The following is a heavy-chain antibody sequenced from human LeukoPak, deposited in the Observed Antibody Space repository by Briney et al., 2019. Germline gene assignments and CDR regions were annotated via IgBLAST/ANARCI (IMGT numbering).Heavy chain of an antibody. D-gene: IGHD3-10*01. CDR1: GFTFSSNI. Sequence: LPGGSLRLSCAASGFTFSSNIMSWVRQAPGKGLEWVSGISGSGGTTYYAESVKGRFTISRDNSKNTLYLQMNSLRAEDTDVYYCAKVRGPWGQGTLVTVSS. CDR3: AKVRGP. J-gene: IGHJ5*02. V-gene: IGHV3-23*01. CDR2: ISGSGGTT.